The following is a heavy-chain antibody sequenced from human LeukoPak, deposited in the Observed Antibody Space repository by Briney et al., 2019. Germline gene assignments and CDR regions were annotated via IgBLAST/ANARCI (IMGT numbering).Heavy chain of an antibody. D-gene: IGHD3-16*01. J-gene: IGHJ4*02. V-gene: IGHV3-30*04. Sequence: GGSLRLSCAASGFTFSSYAMSWVRQAPGKGLEWVAVISYDGSIKYYADSVKGRFTISRDNSKNTLYLQMNSMRAEDTAVYYCANSYVRSPFDYWGQGTLVTVSS. CDR2: ISYDGSIK. CDR3: ANSYVRSPFDY. CDR1: GFTFSSYA.